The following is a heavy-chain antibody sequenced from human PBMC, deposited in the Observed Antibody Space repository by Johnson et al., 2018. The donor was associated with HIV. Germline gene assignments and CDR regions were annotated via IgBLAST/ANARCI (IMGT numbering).Heavy chain of an antibody. D-gene: IGHD2-15*01. CDR1: GFTVSANY. CDR2: IYSGGST. V-gene: IGHV3-66*01. CDR3: ARVPWSLDAFDI. J-gene: IGHJ3*02. Sequence: VQLVESGGDLVQPGGSLRLSCTASGFTVSANYMSWVRQAPGKGLEWVSVIYSGGSTYYADSVKGRFTISRDNSKNTLYLQMNSLRAEDTAVYYCARVPWSLDAFDIWGQGTMVTVSS.